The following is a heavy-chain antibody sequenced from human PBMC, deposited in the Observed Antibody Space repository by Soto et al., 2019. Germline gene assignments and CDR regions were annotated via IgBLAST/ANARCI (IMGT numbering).Heavy chain of an antibody. CDR1: GGSISSGGYY. Sequence: SETLSLTCTVSGGSISSGGYYWSWIRQHPGKGLEWIGYIYYSGSTYYNPSLKSRVTISVDTSKNQFSLKLSSVTAAGTAVYYCARDRDSSSWPDAFDIWGQGTMVTVSS. CDR3: ARDRDSSSWPDAFDI. V-gene: IGHV4-31*03. D-gene: IGHD6-13*01. CDR2: IYYSGST. J-gene: IGHJ3*02.